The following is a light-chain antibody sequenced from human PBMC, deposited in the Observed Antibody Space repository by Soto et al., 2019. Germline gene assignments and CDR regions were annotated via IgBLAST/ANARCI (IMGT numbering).Light chain of an antibody. CDR3: QQYNTFST. J-gene: IGKJ1*01. CDR1: QSISGW. V-gene: IGKV1-5*01. Sequence: DIQMTQSPSSLSASVGDRVTITCQASQSISGWLAWYQQKPGKAPKLLIYDVSSLESGVPSRFSGSGSGTEFTLTISSLQPDDFATYYCQQYNTFSTFGQGTKVDIK. CDR2: DVS.